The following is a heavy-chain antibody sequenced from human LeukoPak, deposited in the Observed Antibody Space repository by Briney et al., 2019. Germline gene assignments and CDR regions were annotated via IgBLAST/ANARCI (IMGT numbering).Heavy chain of an antibody. CDR2: TYFRSKWYN. Sequence: SQTLSVTCVISGDSISSYSAAWIWMRQSPSRGLECLGRTYFRSKWYNDYAESVKSRLTINPDTSKNQFSLHLNSVTPEDTAVYYCARDRSEEAHYYNSSGFDYWGQGALVTVSS. D-gene: IGHD3-22*01. CDR1: GDSISSYSAA. V-gene: IGHV6-1*01. J-gene: IGHJ4*02. CDR3: ARDRSEEAHYYNSSGFDY.